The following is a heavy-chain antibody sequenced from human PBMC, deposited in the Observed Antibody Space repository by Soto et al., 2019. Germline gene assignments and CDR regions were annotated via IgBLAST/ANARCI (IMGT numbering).Heavy chain of an antibody. CDR2: ISSDESKK. CDR3: AKTSSSVYYYYYGMDV. Sequence: VGSLRLSCAASGFNFRAYGMHWVRQAPGGGLEWVAVISSDESKKYYVDSLKGRFTISRDNSKSTLYLQMNSLRPDDTAVYYCAKTSSSVYYYYYGMDVWGQGTTVTVSS. D-gene: IGHD3-10*01. CDR1: GFNFRAYG. J-gene: IGHJ6*02. V-gene: IGHV3-30*18.